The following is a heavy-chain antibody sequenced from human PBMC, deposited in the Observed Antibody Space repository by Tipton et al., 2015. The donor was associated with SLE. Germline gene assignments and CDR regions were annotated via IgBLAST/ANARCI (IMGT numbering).Heavy chain of an antibody. CDR2: ISWNTGIR. CDR1: GFTFDDYA. Sequence: SLRLSCAASGFTFDDYAMHWVRQAPGKGLEWVSGISWNTGIRGYADSVKGRFTISRDNAKNSLYLQMNSLRAEDTALYYCAKDFRSGYGSGSYFDYWGQGTLVTVSS. J-gene: IGHJ4*02. V-gene: IGHV3-9*01. CDR3: AKDFRSGYGSGSYFDY. D-gene: IGHD3-10*01.